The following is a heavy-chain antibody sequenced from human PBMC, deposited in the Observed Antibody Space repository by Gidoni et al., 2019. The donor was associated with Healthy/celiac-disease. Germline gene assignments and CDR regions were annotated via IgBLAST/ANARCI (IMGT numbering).Heavy chain of an antibody. CDR3: AKGMVEMATIEGIDY. V-gene: IGHV3-9*01. D-gene: IGHD5-12*01. Sequence: EVQLVESGGGLVQPGRSLRLSCAASGFTFDAYAMHWVRQAPGKGLEWVSGISWNSGSIGYADSVKGRFTISRDNAKNSLYLQMNSLRAEDTALYYCAKGMVEMATIEGIDYWGQGTLVTVSS. CDR2: ISWNSGSI. J-gene: IGHJ4*02. CDR1: GFTFDAYA.